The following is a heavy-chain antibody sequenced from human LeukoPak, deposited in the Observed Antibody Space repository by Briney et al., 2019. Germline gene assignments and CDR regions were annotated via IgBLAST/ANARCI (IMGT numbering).Heavy chain of an antibody. CDR1: GYTFTGYY. CDR3: ARDFRGSLWYSSSPGSYYFDY. Sequence: ASVKVSCKASGYTFTGYYMHWVRQAPGQGLEWMGWINPNSGGTNYAQKFQGWVTMTRDTSISTAYMELSRLRSDDTAVYYCARDFRGSLWYSSSPGSYYFDYWGQGTLVTVSS. D-gene: IGHD6-6*01. J-gene: IGHJ4*02. CDR2: INPNSGGT. V-gene: IGHV1-2*04.